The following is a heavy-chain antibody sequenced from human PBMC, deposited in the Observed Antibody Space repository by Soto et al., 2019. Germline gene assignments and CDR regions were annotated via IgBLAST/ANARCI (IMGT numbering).Heavy chain of an antibody. CDR2: ISHRSLTV. D-gene: IGHD6-6*01. Sequence: PVGCLRLSCAASGFTFSDHYMAWFRQTPERGLEWLAYISHRSLTVYHARSVKDRFTISRDDATDSIYLQMNNLRVEDTAVYFCARGGGSSPFDYWGQGTVVTVSS. J-gene: IGHJ4*02. CDR1: GFTFSDHY. CDR3: ARGGGSSPFDY. V-gene: IGHV3-11*01.